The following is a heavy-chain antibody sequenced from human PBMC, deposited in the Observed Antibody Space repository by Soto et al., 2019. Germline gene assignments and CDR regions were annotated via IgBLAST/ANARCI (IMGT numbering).Heavy chain of an antibody. V-gene: IGHV3-30*18. Sequence: GGSLRLSCAASGFTFSSYGIHWVRQAPGKGLEWVAVISYDGSNKYYADSVKGRFTISRDNSKNTLYLQMNSLRAEDTAVYYCAKEGDSSSSWFDYWGQGTLVTVSS. J-gene: IGHJ4*02. CDR1: GFTFSSYG. CDR3: AKEGDSSSSWFDY. CDR2: ISYDGSNK. D-gene: IGHD6-6*01.